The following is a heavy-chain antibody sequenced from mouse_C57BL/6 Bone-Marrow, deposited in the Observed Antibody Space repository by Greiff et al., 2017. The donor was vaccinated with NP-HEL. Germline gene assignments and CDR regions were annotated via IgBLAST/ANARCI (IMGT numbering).Heavy chain of an antibody. V-gene: IGHV1-81*01. CDR2: IYPRSGNT. D-gene: IGHD1-1*01. CDR1: GYTFTSYG. J-gene: IGHJ4*01. Sequence: LVESGAELARPGASVKLSCKASGYTFTSYGISWVKQRTGQGLEWIGEIYPRSGNTYYNEKFKGKATLTADKSSSTAYMELRSLTSEDSAVYFCARYYGSSHYYAMDYWGQGTSVTVSS. CDR3: ARYYGSSHYYAMDY.